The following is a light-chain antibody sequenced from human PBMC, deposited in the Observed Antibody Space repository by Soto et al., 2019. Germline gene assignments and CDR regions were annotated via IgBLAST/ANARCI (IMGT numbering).Light chain of an antibody. Sequence: EIVVTQSPATLSLSPGERATLSCRASQSVGNNFAWYQQKPGQAPRLLIFATSTRATGVPARFSGSGSGTEFTLTISSLQPEDFAVYYCQQYGDWPLTFGGGAKVEIE. CDR3: QQYGDWPLT. J-gene: IGKJ4*01. V-gene: IGKV3-15*01. CDR1: QSVGNN. CDR2: ATS.